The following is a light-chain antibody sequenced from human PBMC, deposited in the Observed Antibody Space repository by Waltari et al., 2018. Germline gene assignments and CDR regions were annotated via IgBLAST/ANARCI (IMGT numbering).Light chain of an antibody. CDR2: RAS. CDR1: QGIGNN. J-gene: IGKJ3*01. V-gene: IGKV1-16*01. CDR3: QQGYSYPFT. Sequence: DIQMTQSQSSLSASVGDTVTITCQASQGIGNNLNWYQQKPGKAPKLLIYRASSLQSGIPSRFSGSGSGTDFTLTISSLQAEDFATYYCQQGYSYPFTLGPGTKLEIK.